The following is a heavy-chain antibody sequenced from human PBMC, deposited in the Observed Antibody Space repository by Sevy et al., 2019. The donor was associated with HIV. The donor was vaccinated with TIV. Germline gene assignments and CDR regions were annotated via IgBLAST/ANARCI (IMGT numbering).Heavy chain of an antibody. V-gene: IGHV4-34*01. J-gene: IGHJ4*02. Sequence: SETLSLTCAVYGGSFSGYYWSWIRQPPGKGLEWIGEINHSGSTNYNPSLKSRVTISVDTSKNQFSPKLSSVTAADTAVYYCARGNSSGWYDYWGQGTLVTVSS. D-gene: IGHD6-19*01. CDR1: GGSFSGYY. CDR3: ARGNSSGWYDY. CDR2: INHSGST.